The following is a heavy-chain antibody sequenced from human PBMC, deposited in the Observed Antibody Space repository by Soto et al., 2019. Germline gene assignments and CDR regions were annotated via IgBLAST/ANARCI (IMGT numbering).Heavy chain of an antibody. CDR1: GFTFDDYA. CDR2: ISWNSGSI. J-gene: IGHJ6*02. Sequence: EVQLVESGGGLVQPGRSLRLSCAASGFTFDDYAMHWVRQAPGKGLEWGSGISWNSGSIGYADSVKGRFTISRDNAKNSLYLQMNSLRAEDTALYYCAKDRISIAVAGPFSYGMDVWGQGTTVTVSS. V-gene: IGHV3-9*01. D-gene: IGHD6-19*01. CDR3: AKDRISIAVAGPFSYGMDV.